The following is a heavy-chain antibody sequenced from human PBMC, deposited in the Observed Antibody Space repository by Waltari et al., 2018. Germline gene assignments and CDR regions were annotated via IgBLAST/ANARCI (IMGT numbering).Heavy chain of an antibody. V-gene: IGHV1-69*02. D-gene: IGHD3-22*01. CDR3: AGGDGGYYYHKMDV. J-gene: IGHJ6*02. Sequence: QVQLVQSGAAAKKPGSSVRVSCRASGGTCTCSSVHWARQAPGKGLEWMGRIMPDISETKYAVKFQDRITITADRSTGTVYMELSSLRSDDTAVYYCAGGDGGYYYHKMDVWGQGTTVTVSS. CDR1: GGTCTCSS. CDR2: IMPDISET.